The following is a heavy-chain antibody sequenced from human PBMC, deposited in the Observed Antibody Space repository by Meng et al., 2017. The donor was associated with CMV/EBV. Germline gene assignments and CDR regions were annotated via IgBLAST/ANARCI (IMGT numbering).Heavy chain of an antibody. D-gene: IGHD2-21*02. J-gene: IGHJ4*02. V-gene: IGHV1-3*01. Sequence: QASGYTFSNYAVHWVRQAPGQRPEWMGWISSGTGKTECSQKFQGRVTITRDTSASTAYMELSSLRSEDTALYYCASTNCGGDCYYDFWGQGTLVTVSS. CDR3: ASTNCGGDCYYDF. CDR1: GYTFSNYA. CDR2: ISSGTGKT.